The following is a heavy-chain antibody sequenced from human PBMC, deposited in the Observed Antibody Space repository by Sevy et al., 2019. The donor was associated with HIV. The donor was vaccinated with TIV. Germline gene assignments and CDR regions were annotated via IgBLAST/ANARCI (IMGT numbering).Heavy chain of an antibody. J-gene: IGHJ5*02. CDR1: GDSISNSV. CDR2: LYYSGNT. Sequence: SETLSLTCTVSGDSISNSVWSWIRQPPGKGLECIGYLYYSGNTNYNPSLKTRVTISVDTSKNQFSLSLKSVTAADTAVYYCARDYYDDRPRGFDPWGQGTLVTVSS. CDR3: ARDYYDDRPRGFDP. D-gene: IGHD3-22*01. V-gene: IGHV4-59*01.